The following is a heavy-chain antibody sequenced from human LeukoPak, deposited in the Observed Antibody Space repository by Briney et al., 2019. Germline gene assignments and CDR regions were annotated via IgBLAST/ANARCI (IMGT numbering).Heavy chain of an antibody. Sequence: PGRSLRLSCAASGFTFDDYAMHWVRQAPGKGLEWVSGISWNSGSIGYADSVKGRFTISRDNAKNSLYLQMNSLRAEDTALYYCVKTPDMYSSWSTQYYFDYWGQGTLVTVSS. J-gene: IGHJ4*02. D-gene: IGHD6-13*01. V-gene: IGHV3-9*01. CDR3: VKTPDMYSSWSTQYYFDY. CDR1: GFTFDDYA. CDR2: ISWNSGSI.